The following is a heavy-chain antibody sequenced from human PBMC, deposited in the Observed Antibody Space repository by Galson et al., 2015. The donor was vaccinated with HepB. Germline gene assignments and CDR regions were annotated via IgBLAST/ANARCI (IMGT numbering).Heavy chain of an antibody. D-gene: IGHD2-15*01. V-gene: IGHV3-15*01. CDR1: GFTFSNAW. CDR2: IKSKTDGGTT. CDR3: TTDLVSGSYCSGGSCYYFDY. J-gene: IGHJ4*02. Sequence: SLRLSCAASGFTFSNAWMSWVRQAPGKGLEWVGRIKSKTDGGTTDYAAPVKGRFTISRDDSKNTLYLQMNSLKTEDTAVYYCTTDLVSGSYCSGGSCYYFDYWGQGTLVTVSS.